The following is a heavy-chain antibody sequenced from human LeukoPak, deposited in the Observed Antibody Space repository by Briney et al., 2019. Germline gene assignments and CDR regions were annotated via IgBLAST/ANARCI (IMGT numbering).Heavy chain of an antibody. Sequence: PGGSLRLSCTASGFTLSNYAMSWVRQGPGKGLEWVSAIAVTGGTYHADSVRGRLTISRDSSKNTLCLQMSSLRAEDAGVYYCAKAPVTTCSGTFCYPFDYWGQGTLVTVSS. D-gene: IGHD2-15*01. CDR3: AKAPVTTCSGTFCYPFDY. J-gene: IGHJ4*02. V-gene: IGHV3-23*01. CDR2: IAVTGGT. CDR1: GFTLSNYA.